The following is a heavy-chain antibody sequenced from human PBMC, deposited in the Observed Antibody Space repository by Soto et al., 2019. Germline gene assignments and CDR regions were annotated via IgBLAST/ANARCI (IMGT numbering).Heavy chain of an antibody. D-gene: IGHD2-21*02. V-gene: IGHV4-31*03. CDR3: ARVCGGDCHYGMDV. CDR2: IYYSGST. J-gene: IGHJ6*02. Sequence: QVQLQESGPGLVKPSQTLSLTCTVSGGSISSGGYYWSWIRQRPGKGLEWIGYIYYSGSTYYNPSLKSRVTISVDTSKNQFSLKLSSVTAADTAVYYCARVCGGDCHYGMDVWGRGTTVTVSS. CDR1: GGSISSGGYY.